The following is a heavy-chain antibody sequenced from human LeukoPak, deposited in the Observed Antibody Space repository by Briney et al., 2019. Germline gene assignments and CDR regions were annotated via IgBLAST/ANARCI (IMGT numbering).Heavy chain of an antibody. CDR2: INHSGST. J-gene: IGHJ5*02. Sequence: SETLSLTCAVYGGSFSGYYWSWIRQPPGKGLEWIGEINHSGSTYYNPSLKSRVTISVDTSKNQFSLKLSSVTAADTAVYYCARAGGATIWRYWFDPWGQGTLVTVSS. D-gene: IGHD5-12*01. CDR1: GGSFSGYY. CDR3: ARAGGATIWRYWFDP. V-gene: IGHV4-34*09.